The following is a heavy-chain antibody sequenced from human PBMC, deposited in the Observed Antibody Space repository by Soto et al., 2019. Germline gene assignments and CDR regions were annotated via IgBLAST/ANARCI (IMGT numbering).Heavy chain of an antibody. CDR1: GGSISSGGYY. J-gene: IGHJ6*03. CDR2: INHSGST. CDR3: ARGRIAARYYYYMDV. Sequence: SETLSLTCTVSGGSISSGGYYWSWIRQHPGKGLEWIGEINHSGSTNYNPSLKSRVTISVDTSKNQFSLKLSSVTAADTAVYYCARGRIAARYYYYMDVWGKGTTVTVSS. V-gene: IGHV4-31*03. D-gene: IGHD6-6*01.